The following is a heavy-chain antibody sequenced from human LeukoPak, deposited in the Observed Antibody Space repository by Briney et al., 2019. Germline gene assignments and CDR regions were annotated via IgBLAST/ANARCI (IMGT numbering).Heavy chain of an antibody. J-gene: IGHJ4*02. D-gene: IGHD7-27*01. V-gene: IGHV3-21*01. CDR3: APWGPAPRPIDY. Sequence: GGSLRLSCVISGFTFSSYSMNWVRQAPGKGLEWLSSIGSSSTYIYYADSVKGRFTISTDNAKTSLYLQMNSLRAEHTGVYYCAPWGPAPRPIDYWGQGTLVTVSA. CDR2: IGSSSTYI. CDR1: GFTFSSYS.